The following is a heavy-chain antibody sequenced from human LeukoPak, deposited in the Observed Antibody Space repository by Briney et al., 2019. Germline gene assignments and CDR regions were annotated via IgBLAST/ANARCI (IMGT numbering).Heavy chain of an antibody. CDR2: IYSGGST. Sequence: GGSLRLSCAASGFTFSSYAMSWVRQAPGKGLEWVSVIYSGGSTYYADSVKGRFTISRDNSKNTLYLQMNSLRAEDTAVYYCAYSSPFDSWGQGTLVTVSS. J-gene: IGHJ4*02. CDR3: AYSSPFDS. V-gene: IGHV3-53*01. D-gene: IGHD3-22*01. CDR1: GFTFSSYA.